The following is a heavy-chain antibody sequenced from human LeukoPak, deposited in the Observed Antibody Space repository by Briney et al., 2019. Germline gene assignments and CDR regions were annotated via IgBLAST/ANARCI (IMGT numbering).Heavy chain of an antibody. J-gene: IGHJ4*02. D-gene: IGHD5-12*01. CDR2: INAGNGNT. CDR3: ARGYSGYDYFDY. CDR1: GYTFTSYA. Sequence: GASVKVSCKASGYTFTSYAMHWVRQAPGQRLEWMGWINAGNGNTKYSQEFQGRVTITRDTSASTAYMDLSSLRSEDMAVYYCARGYSGYDYFDYWGQGTLVTVSS. V-gene: IGHV1-3*03.